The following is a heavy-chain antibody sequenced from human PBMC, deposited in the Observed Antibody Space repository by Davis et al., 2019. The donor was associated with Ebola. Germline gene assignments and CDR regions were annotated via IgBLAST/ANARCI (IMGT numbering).Heavy chain of an antibody. Sequence: PGGSLRLSCAASGFTFSSYAMSWVRQAPGKGLEWVSGISGSGGSTYYADSVKGRFTISRDNSENTLYLQMNSLRAEDTAVYYCAKAHEEWNILVEVAATGIRGQGTMVTVSS. CDR1: GFTFSSYA. J-gene: IGHJ3*02. CDR2: ISGSGGST. CDR3: AKAHEEWNILVEVAATGI. D-gene: IGHD2-15*01. V-gene: IGHV3-23*01.